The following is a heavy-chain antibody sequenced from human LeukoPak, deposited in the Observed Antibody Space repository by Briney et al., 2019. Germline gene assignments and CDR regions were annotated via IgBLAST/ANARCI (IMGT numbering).Heavy chain of an antibody. CDR2: ISAYNGNT. J-gene: IGHJ3*02. CDR1: GYTFTSYG. Sequence: ASVTVSCKASGYTFTSYGISWVRQAPGQGLEWMGWISAYNGNTNYAQKLQGRVTMTTDTSTSTAYMELRSLRSDDTAVYYCASRYCSGGSCYSDAFDIWGQGTMVTVSS. V-gene: IGHV1-18*01. CDR3: ASRYCSGGSCYSDAFDI. D-gene: IGHD2-15*01.